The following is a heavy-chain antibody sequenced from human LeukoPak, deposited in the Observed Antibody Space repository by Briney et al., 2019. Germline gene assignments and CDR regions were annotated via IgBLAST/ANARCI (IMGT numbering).Heavy chain of an antibody. CDR1: GYTFTGYY. J-gene: IGHJ6*03. CDR2: INPNSGGT. V-gene: IGHV1-2*02. D-gene: IGHD5-24*01. CDR3: ASVLGRLGWLQLHYYYYMDV. Sequence: ASVKVSCKASGYTFTGYYMHWVRHAPGQGLERMGWINPNSGGTNYAQKFQGRVTMTRDTSISTAYMELSRLRSDDTAVYYCASVLGRLGWLQLHYYYYMDVWGKGTTVTVSS.